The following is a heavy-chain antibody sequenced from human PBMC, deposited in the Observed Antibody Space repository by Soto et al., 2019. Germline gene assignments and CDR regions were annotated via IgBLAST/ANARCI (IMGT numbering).Heavy chain of an antibody. D-gene: IGHD1-26*01. V-gene: IGHV1-3*01. J-gene: IGHJ4*02. Sequence: QVQLVQSGAEVKKPGASVKVSCKASGYTFTSYAMHWVRQAPGQRLEWMGWINAGNGNTKYSQKFQGRVTITRDTSASTADMELSSLRSEDTAVDYCARDLGVGAASDYWGQGTLVAVSS. CDR2: INAGNGNT. CDR1: GYTFTSYA. CDR3: ARDLGVGAASDY.